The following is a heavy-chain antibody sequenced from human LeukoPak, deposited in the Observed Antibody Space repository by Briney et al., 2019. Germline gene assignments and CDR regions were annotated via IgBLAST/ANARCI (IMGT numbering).Heavy chain of an antibody. Sequence: PGGSLRLSCAASGFTFDTYAMIWVRQAPGKGLEWVSAISGSGGSTYYADSVKGRFTISRDNSKNTLYLQMNSLRAEDTAVYYCAKLPLSGSYYAQEGDRDYWGQGTLVTVSS. CDR1: GFTFDTYA. CDR3: AKLPLSGSYYAQEGDRDY. D-gene: IGHD1-26*01. J-gene: IGHJ4*02. CDR2: ISGSGGST. V-gene: IGHV3-23*01.